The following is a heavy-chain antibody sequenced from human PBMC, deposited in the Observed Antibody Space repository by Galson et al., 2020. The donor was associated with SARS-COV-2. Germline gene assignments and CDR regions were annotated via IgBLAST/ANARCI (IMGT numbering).Heavy chain of an antibody. CDR3: ARAEGGLLWFGESHYYYYGLDV. J-gene: IGHJ6*02. D-gene: IGHD3-10*01. V-gene: IGHV4-34*01. CDR2: INHSGST. CDR1: GGSFSAYY. Sequence: SETLSLTCAVYGGSFSAYYWSWIRQPPGKGLEWIGDINHSGSTNYNPSLKSRVTISVDTSKNQFSLKLSSVTAADTAVYYCARAEGGLLWFGESHYYYYGLDVWGQGTTVTVSS.